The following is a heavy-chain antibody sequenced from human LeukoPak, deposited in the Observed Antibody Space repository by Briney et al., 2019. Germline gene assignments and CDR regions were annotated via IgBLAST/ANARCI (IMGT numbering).Heavy chain of an antibody. D-gene: IGHD3-10*01. J-gene: IGHJ4*02. V-gene: IGHV1-3*01. Sequence: GASVKLSCKPSGYTFISHPMHWVRQAPGQRLEWMGWINAGNGKTEYSQKFQGRVTITRDTSASTVYMELNSLRSEDTAMYYCARDRYYGSDGRFNYFDHWGQGTPLTVSS. CDR1: GYTFISHP. CDR2: INAGNGKT. CDR3: ARDRYYGSDGRFNYFDH.